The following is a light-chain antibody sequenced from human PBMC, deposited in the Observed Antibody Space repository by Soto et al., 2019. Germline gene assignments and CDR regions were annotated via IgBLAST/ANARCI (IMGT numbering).Light chain of an antibody. J-gene: IGKJ4*01. V-gene: IGKV1-39*01. Sequence: DMQMTQSPSSLSASVGDRVAITCRASQSIANYLNWYQQKPGKAPNLLIYAASSLQSGVPSRFGGSGSATNFTLTISSLQPEDFATYYCQQSYTSPLTFGGGTTVEIK. CDR2: AAS. CDR3: QQSYTSPLT. CDR1: QSIANY.